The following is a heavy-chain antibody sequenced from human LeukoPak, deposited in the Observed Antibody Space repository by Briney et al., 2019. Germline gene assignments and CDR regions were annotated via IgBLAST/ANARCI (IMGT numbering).Heavy chain of an antibody. CDR1: GGSFSGYY. CDR2: IYTSGST. Sequence: SETLSLTCAVYGGSFSGYYWSWIRQPAGKGLEWIGRIYTSGSTNYNPSLKSRVTISVDTSKNQFSLKLSSVTAADTAVYYCAREDYYDSSGHLDYWGQGTLVTVSS. D-gene: IGHD3-22*01. V-gene: IGHV4-4*07. J-gene: IGHJ4*02. CDR3: AREDYYDSSGHLDY.